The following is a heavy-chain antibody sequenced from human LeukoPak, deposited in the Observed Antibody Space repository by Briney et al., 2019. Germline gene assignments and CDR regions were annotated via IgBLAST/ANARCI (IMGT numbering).Heavy chain of an antibody. Sequence: GGSLRLSCAASGFTFSSYAMSWVRQAPGKGLEWVSGITGSGGGSGGNTYYADSVKGRFTISRDNSKNTLYLQMNSLRAEDTAVYYCALSGITGIGEPGLDYWGQGTLVTVSS. CDR1: GFTFSSYA. CDR2: ITGSGGGSGGNT. CDR3: ALSGITGIGEPGLDY. V-gene: IGHV3-23*01. J-gene: IGHJ4*02. D-gene: IGHD1-20*01.